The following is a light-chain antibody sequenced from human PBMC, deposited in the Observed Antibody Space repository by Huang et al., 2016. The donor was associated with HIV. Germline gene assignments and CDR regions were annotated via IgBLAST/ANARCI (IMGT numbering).Light chain of an antibody. CDR3: KQYGTLPYT. CDR1: QDVHNSY. V-gene: IGKV3-20*01. CDR2: GAS. Sequence: EIVLTQSPVTLSLSPGEGASLSCRASQDVHNSYLAWYQQKPGQAPRLLIFGASNRATGVPHRFRGSESGTDFTLTISGLDPEDFAVYYCKQYGTLPYTFGQGTKLEI. J-gene: IGKJ2*01.